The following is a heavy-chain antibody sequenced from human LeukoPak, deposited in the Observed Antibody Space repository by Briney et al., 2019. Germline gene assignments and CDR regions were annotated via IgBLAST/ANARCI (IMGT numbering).Heavy chain of an antibody. CDR2: TYSSGST. CDR3: ANLPRGDY. D-gene: IGHD3-10*01. J-gene: IGHJ4*02. CDR1: GITVSSNY. Sequence: GGSLRLSCAASGITVSSNYMTWVRQAPGKGLELVSITYSSGSTYYADSLKGRFTISRDNSKNTVYLQMSSLRVEDTAVYYCANLPRGDYWGQGTLVTVSS. V-gene: IGHV3-53*01.